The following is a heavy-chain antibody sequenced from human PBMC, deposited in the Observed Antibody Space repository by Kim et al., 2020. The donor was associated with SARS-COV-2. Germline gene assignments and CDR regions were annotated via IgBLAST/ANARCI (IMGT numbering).Heavy chain of an antibody. CDR1: GGSISSSNW. V-gene: IGHV4-4*02. CDR2: IYHSGST. J-gene: IGHJ6*02. CDR3: ARGGYTVAGCMDV. D-gene: IGHD6-19*01. Sequence: SETLSLTCAVSGGSISSSNWWSWVRQPPGKGLEWIGEIYHSGSTNYNPSLKSRVTISVDKSKNQFSLKLSSVTAADTAVYYCARGGYTVAGCMDVWGQGTTVTVSS.